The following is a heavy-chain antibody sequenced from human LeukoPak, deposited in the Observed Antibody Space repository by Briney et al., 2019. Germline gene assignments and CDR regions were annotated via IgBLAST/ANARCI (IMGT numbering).Heavy chain of an antibody. V-gene: IGHV3-7*01. CDR1: GFTFSSYW. Sequence: GGSLRLSCAASGFTFSSYWMSWVRQAPGKGLEWVANIKQDGSEKYYVDSVKGRFTISRDNAKNSLYLQMNSLRAEDTAVYYCARSGFWSGYYPPDYWGQGTLVTVSS. CDR2: IKQDGSEK. CDR3: ARSGFWSGYYPPDY. D-gene: IGHD3-3*01. J-gene: IGHJ4*02.